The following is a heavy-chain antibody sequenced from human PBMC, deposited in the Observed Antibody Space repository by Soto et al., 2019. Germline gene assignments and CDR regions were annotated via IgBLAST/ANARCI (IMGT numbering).Heavy chain of an antibody. V-gene: IGHV4-39*01. CDR3: ARLGGYCSSTSCYGFYGMD. D-gene: IGHD2-2*01. Sequence: SGPTLVNPTQTLTLTCTFSGFSLSTSGVGVGWIRQPPGEGLEWIGTFYYSESTYYNPSLEGRVTISVDTSKNQFSLKVVSVTVADTAVYYCARLGGYCSSTSCYGFYGMD. CDR1: GFSLSTSGVG. J-gene: IGHJ6*01. CDR2: FYYSEST.